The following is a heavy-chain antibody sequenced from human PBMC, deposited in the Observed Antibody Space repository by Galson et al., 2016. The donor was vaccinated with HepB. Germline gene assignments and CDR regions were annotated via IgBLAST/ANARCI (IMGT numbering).Heavy chain of an antibody. J-gene: IGHJ4*02. CDR2: IIPIFRTA. D-gene: IGHD4-17*01. V-gene: IGHV1-69*13. Sequence: SVKVSCKASGGTFSSYAITWVRQAPGQGLEWMGGIIPIFRTADYAQKFQGRVTITVDESTSTAYMELSSLRSEDTALYYCAFAHTVTTSLSFEYWGQGTLVTVSS. CDR1: GGTFSSYA. CDR3: AFAHTVTTSLSFEY.